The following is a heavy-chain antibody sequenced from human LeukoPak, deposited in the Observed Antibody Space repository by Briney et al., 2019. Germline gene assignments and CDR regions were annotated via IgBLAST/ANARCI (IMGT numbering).Heavy chain of an antibody. V-gene: IGHV4-34*01. D-gene: IGHD1-7*01. J-gene: IGHJ6*03. CDR2: INDSGRT. CDR3: ARRWNYGRNYYIDV. Sequence: SETLSLTCAVSGGSFSNYYWSWLRQPPGRGLEWIGEINDSGRTNYNPSLMSRVTVSVDTSKNQFSLRLTSVTATDTAVYYCARRWNYGRNYYIDVWGNGATVSVSS. CDR1: GGSFSNYY.